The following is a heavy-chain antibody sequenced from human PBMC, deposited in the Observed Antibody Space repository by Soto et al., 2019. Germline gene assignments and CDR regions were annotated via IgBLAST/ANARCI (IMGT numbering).Heavy chain of an antibody. CDR1: GFTFSSYA. CDR2: ISGSGGST. J-gene: IGHJ4*02. D-gene: IGHD6-6*01. Sequence: GGSLRLSCAASGFTFSSYAMSWVRQAPGKGLEWVSAISGSGGSTYYADSVKGRFTISRDNSKNTLYLQMNSLRAEDTAVYYCATSRMAARLAWDYWGQGTLVTVSS. V-gene: IGHV3-23*01. CDR3: ATSRMAARLAWDY.